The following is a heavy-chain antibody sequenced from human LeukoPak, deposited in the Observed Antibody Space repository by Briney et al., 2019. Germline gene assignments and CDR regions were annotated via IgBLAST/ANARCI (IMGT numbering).Heavy chain of an antibody. D-gene: IGHD2-15*01. V-gene: IGHV4-59*12. CDR3: ASTNCSGGSCYGFDY. Sequence: SETLSLTCTVSGGSISSYYWSWIRQPPGKGLEWIGYIYYSGSTNYNPSLKSRVTISVDTSKNQFSLKLSSVTAADTAVYYCASTNCSGGSCYGFDYWGQGTLVTVSS. J-gene: IGHJ4*02. CDR1: GGSISSYY. CDR2: IYYSGST.